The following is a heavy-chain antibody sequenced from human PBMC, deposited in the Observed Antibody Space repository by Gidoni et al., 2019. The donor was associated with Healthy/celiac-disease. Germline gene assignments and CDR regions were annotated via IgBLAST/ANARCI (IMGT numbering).Heavy chain of an antibody. CDR3: ARGMFGAMDV. CDR2: INHIGST. J-gene: IGHJ6*02. Sequence: QVQLQQWGAGLLKPSETLSLNSAVYGGSFSGYYWSWIRQPPGKGMEWIGEINHIGSTNYNSSLKSRVTISVDTSKNQFSLKLSSVTAADTAVYYCARGMFGAMDVWGQGTTVTVSS. CDR1: GGSFSGYY. D-gene: IGHD3-16*01. V-gene: IGHV4-34*01.